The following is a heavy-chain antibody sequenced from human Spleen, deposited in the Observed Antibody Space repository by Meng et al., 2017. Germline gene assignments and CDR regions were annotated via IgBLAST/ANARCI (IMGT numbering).Heavy chain of an antibody. Sequence: HVQLQQWGGGLVKPSETLSLTCVVSGGSVSDYYWSWIRQPPGKGLEWIGEINHSGSTNYNPSLESRATISVDTSQNNLSLKLSSVTAADSAVYYCARGPTTMAHDFDYWGQGTLVTVSS. J-gene: IGHJ4*02. V-gene: IGHV4-34*01. CDR2: INHSGST. D-gene: IGHD4-11*01. CDR1: GGSVSDYY. CDR3: ARGPTTMAHDFDY.